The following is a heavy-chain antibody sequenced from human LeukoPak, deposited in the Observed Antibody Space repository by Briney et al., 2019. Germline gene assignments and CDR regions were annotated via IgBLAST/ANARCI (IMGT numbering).Heavy chain of an antibody. CDR1: GFTFDDYG. CDR3: ARDMGIAAAGTVDY. CDR2: INWNGGST. Sequence: GGSLRLSCAASGFTFDDYGMSWVRQAPGKGLEWVSGINWNGGSTGYADSVKGRFTISRDNAKNSLYLQMNSLRAEDTAVYYCARDMGIAAAGTVDYWGQGTLVTVSS. J-gene: IGHJ4*02. V-gene: IGHV3-20*04. D-gene: IGHD6-13*01.